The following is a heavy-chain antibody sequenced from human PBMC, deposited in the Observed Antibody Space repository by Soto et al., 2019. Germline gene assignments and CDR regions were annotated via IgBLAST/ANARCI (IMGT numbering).Heavy chain of an antibody. D-gene: IGHD3-10*01. CDR2: IIPIFGTA. CDR1: GGTFSSYA. Sequence: ASVKVSCKASGGTFSSYAISWVRQAPGQGLEWMGGIIPIFGTANYAQKFQGRVTITADESTSTAYMELSSLRSEDTAVYHCARVWGSGSSTDEYGMDVWGQGTTVTVSS. CDR3: ARVWGSGSSTDEYGMDV. J-gene: IGHJ6*02. V-gene: IGHV1-69*13.